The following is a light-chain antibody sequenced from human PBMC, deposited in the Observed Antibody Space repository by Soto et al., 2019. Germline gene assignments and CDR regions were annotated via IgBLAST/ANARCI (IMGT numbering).Light chain of an antibody. CDR2: AAS. V-gene: IGKV1-17*01. CDR3: LQHNSYPHT. CDR1: EGIRND. J-gene: IGKJ4*01. Sequence: DIQMTQSPSSLSASVGARVTITCRTSEGIRNDLHWYQQKPGQAPHSLFYAASSLKSGVPSTFSCSRSATDFSLTISSLPTEDFATEYCLQHNSYPHTFGGGTKVEIK.